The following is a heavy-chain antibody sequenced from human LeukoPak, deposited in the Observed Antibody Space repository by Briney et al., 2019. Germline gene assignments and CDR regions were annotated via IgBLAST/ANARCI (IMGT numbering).Heavy chain of an antibody. D-gene: IGHD1-26*01. CDR1: GGSVGSAGYY. J-gene: IGHJ4*02. Sequence: SETLSLTCTVSGGSVGSAGYYWSWIRQPPGGGLEWIGYIYYIRNTNYNPSLKSRVTMSLDPSKNQFSLKLNSVTAANTAVYYCARTQSQSGSYRYYFGYWGQGTLVTVSS. CDR3: ARTQSQSGSYRYYFGY. V-gene: IGHV4-61*08. CDR2: IYYIRNT.